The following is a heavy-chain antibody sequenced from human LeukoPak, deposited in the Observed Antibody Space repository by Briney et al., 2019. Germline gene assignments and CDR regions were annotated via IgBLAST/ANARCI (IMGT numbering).Heavy chain of an antibody. CDR2: IKQDGSEM. D-gene: IGHD2-2*01. Sequence: GGSLRPSCAASGFRFNKDWMSWVRQAPGKGLEWVANIKQDGSEMYYVDSVEGRFTVSRDNAKNSLYLQMDSLRAEDTAVYYCARARTLAVTPAAMPYYFDYWGQGSLVTVSS. V-gene: IGHV3-7*01. J-gene: IGHJ4*02. CDR1: GFRFNKDW. CDR3: ARARTLAVTPAAMPYYFDY.